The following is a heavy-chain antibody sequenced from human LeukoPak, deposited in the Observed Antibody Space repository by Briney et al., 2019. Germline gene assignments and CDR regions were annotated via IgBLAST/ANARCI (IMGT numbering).Heavy chain of an antibody. CDR1: GGTFSSYA. Sequence: SVTVSCTASGGTFSSYAISWVRQAPGQGLEWMGGIIPIFGTANYAQKFQGRVTITADESTSTAYMELSSLRSEDTAVYYCAREVEDSSGYYFDYWGQGTLVTVSS. CDR3: AREVEDSSGYYFDY. V-gene: IGHV1-69*13. J-gene: IGHJ4*02. D-gene: IGHD3-22*01. CDR2: IIPIFGTA.